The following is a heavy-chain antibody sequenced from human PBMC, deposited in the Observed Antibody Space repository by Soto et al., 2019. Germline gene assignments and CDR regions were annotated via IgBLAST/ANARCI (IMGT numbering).Heavy chain of an antibody. Sequence: ASVKVSCKASGYTFTSYGISWVRQAPGQGLEWMGWISAYNGNTNYAQKLQGRVTMTTDTSTSTAYMELRSLRSDDTAVYYCARDQGQWLVPEGTFDYWGQGTLVTVSS. V-gene: IGHV1-18*01. CDR1: GYTFTSYG. CDR3: ARDQGQWLVPEGTFDY. CDR2: ISAYNGNT. J-gene: IGHJ4*02. D-gene: IGHD6-19*01.